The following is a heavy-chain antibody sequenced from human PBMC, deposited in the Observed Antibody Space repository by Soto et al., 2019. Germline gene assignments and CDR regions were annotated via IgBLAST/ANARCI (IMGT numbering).Heavy chain of an antibody. CDR2: ISSDGRNK. Sequence: PGGSLRLSCASSVFTFTSYGMQWVRQAPGKGLEWVAVISSDGRNKYYSDSVKGRFTISRDVSKNTVFLHMDSLSAEDTAVYYCAKEGDFYDISTGYFGSKAYFDHWGQGTLVTVSS. CDR3: AKEGDFYDISTGYFGSKAYFDH. CDR1: VFTFTSYG. V-gene: IGHV3-30*18. J-gene: IGHJ4*02. D-gene: IGHD3-9*01.